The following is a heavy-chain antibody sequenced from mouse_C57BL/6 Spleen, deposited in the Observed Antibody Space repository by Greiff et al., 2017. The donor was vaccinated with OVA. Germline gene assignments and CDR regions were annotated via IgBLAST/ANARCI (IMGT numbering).Heavy chain of an antibody. CDR3: ARRASIYYDYDGLAY. J-gene: IGHJ3*01. V-gene: IGHV1-18*01. CDR2: INPNNGGT. D-gene: IGHD2-4*01. Sequence: EVQLQQSGPELVKPGASVKIPCKASGYTFTDYNMDWVKQSPGKSLEWIGDINPNNGGTIYNQKFKGKATLTVDKSSSTAYLELRSLTSEDTAVYYCARRASIYYDYDGLAYWGQGTLVTVSA. CDR1: GYTFTDYN.